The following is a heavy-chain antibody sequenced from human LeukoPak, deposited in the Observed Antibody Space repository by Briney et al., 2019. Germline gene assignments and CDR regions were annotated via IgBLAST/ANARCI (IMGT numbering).Heavy chain of an antibody. D-gene: IGHD3-10*01. V-gene: IGHV3-48*03. Sequence: PGGSLRLSCAASGFTFSSYEMNWVRQAPGKGLEWVSYISSSGSTIYYADSVKGRFTISRDNAKNSLYLQMNSLRAEDTAVYYCAREDYYGSGSYYASSEFDYWGQGTLVTVSS. CDR3: AREDYYGSGSYYASSEFDY. CDR2: ISSSGSTI. J-gene: IGHJ4*02. CDR1: GFTFSSYE.